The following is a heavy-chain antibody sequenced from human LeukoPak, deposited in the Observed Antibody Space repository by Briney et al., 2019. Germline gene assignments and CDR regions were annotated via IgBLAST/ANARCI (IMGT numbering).Heavy chain of an antibody. CDR2: IYYSGST. CDR3: ARTVASRYFDY. Sequence: SQTLSLTCTVSGDSVSISGYYWSWIRQHPGKGLEWIGYIYYSGSTYYNPSLKSRGSISMDTSKNQFSLKLSSVTAADTAVYFCARTVASRYFDYWGQGTLVTVSS. V-gene: IGHV4-31*03. D-gene: IGHD6-19*01. J-gene: IGHJ4*02. CDR1: GDSVSISGYY.